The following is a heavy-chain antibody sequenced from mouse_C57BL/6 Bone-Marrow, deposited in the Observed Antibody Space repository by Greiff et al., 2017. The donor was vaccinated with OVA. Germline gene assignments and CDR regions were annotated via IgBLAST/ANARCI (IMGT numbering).Heavy chain of an antibody. D-gene: IGHD1-1*01. Sequence: QVQLQQPGAELVKPGASVKLSCKGSGYTFTSYWMQWVKQRPGQGLEWIGEIDPSDSYTNYNQKFKGKATLTVDTSSSTAYLQLSSLTSEDSAVYYCARELRWLYFDVWGTGTTVTVSS. CDR3: ARELRWLYFDV. CDR2: IDPSDSYT. CDR1: GYTFTSYW. J-gene: IGHJ1*03. V-gene: IGHV1-50*01.